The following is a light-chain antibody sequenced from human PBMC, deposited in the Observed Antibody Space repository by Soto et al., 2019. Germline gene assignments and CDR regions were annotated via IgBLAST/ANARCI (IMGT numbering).Light chain of an antibody. V-gene: IGKV3-15*01. CDR3: QQYNSWPLT. CDR2: GAS. Sequence: TVMTQSPATLSVSPGERATLSCRASHSVTSNVAWYQQKPGQAPRLLIYGASTRATGFPARFSGSGSGTEFPLTISSLQSEDFAVYYGQQYNSWPLTFGGGTKVEIQ. CDR1: HSVTSN. J-gene: IGKJ4*01.